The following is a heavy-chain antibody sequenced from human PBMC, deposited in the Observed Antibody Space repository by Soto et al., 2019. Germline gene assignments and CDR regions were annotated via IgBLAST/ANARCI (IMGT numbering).Heavy chain of an antibody. CDR1: GGSISNLY. CDR2: VYYTGTA. CDR3: ARQGTCQGLSVFHD. Sequence: QVQLQESGPGLVKPSETLSLTCTVSGGSISNLYWGWIRQPPGKGLEWVGSVYYTGTANYNPSLKWRCAISVDTSNNQFSLNLSTMPAKDTDVYYCARQGTCQGLSVFHDWGHGPLVTVS. J-gene: IGHJ4*01. V-gene: IGHV4-59*08.